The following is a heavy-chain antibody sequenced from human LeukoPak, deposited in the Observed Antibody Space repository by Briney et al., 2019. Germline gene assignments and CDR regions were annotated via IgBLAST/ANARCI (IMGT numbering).Heavy chain of an antibody. CDR3: VKITSSSGCDY. CDR2: ISSNGGST. CDR1: GFTFSSYA. J-gene: IGHJ4*02. Sequence: PGGSLRLSCSASGFTFSSYAMYWVRQAPGKGLEYVSGISSNGGSTYYADSVKGRFTISRDNSKNTLYLQIITLRARGTVVYLPVKITSSSGCDYWGQGTLVTVSS. V-gene: IGHV3-64D*09. D-gene: IGHD6-19*01.